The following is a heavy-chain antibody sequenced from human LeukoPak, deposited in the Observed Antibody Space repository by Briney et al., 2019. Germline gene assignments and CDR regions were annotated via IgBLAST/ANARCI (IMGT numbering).Heavy chain of an antibody. CDR2: ISSSSSYI. J-gene: IGHJ4*02. CDR3: AREPEYSSSWFYFDY. D-gene: IGHD6-13*01. Sequence: GGSLRLSCAASGFTFGSYSMNWVRQAPGKGLEWVSSISSSSSYIYYADSVKGRFTISRDNAKNSLYLQMNSLRAEDTAVYYCAREPEYSSSWFYFDYWGQGTLVTVSS. V-gene: IGHV3-21*01. CDR1: GFTFGSYS.